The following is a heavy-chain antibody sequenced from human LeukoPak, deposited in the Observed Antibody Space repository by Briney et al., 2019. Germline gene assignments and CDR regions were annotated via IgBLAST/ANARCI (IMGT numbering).Heavy chain of an antibody. D-gene: IGHD3-10*01. Sequence: PSETLPLTCTVSGGSISSYYWSWIRQPPGKGLEWIGHIYYSGSTNYNPSLTSRVTISVDTSKNQFSLKLSSVTAADTAVYYCAGSMVRGVIMGYYYYGMDVWGQGTTVTVSS. CDR2: IYYSGST. CDR1: GGSISSYY. V-gene: IGHV4-59*08. CDR3: AGSMVRGVIMGYYYYGMDV. J-gene: IGHJ6*02.